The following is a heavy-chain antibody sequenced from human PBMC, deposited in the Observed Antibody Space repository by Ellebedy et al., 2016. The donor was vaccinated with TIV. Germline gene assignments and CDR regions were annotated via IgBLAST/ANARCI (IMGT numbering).Heavy chain of an antibody. CDR2: IILVLRVT. Sequence: SVKVSCXASGDTFTSYTLNWVRQAPGQGLEWMGGIILVLRVTQYAQDFQDRVTITADESTTTGYMELTSLRSQDTAMYFCANQLGIGEDAFDVWGQGTMVTVSS. V-gene: IGHV1-69*13. D-gene: IGHD7-27*01. CDR1: GDTFTSYT. CDR3: ANQLGIGEDAFDV. J-gene: IGHJ3*01.